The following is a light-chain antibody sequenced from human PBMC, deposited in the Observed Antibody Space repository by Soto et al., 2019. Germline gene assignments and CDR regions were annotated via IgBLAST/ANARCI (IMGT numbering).Light chain of an antibody. CDR1: TSNIGSNT. J-gene: IGLJ3*02. CDR3: AAWDDILSGAV. V-gene: IGLV1-44*01. CDR2: TDN. Sequence: QSVLTQPPSASGTPGQWVTISCSGRTSNIGSNTVNWYQQVPGTAPKLLIYTDNQRPSGVPDRFSGSRSGTSASLAISGLQSEDEADYYCAAWDDILSGAVFGGGTKVTVL.